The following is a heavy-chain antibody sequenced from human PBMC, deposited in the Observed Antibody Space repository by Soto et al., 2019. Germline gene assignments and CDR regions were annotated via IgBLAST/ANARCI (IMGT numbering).Heavy chain of an antibody. J-gene: IGHJ4*02. V-gene: IGHV4-31*03. CDR2: IYYSGST. D-gene: IGHD2-15*01. CDR3: ASGVVVAAKFDY. Sequence: SETXSLTCTVSGGSISSGGYYWSWIRQHPGKGLEWIGYIYYSGSTYYNPSLKSRVTISVDTSKNQFSLKLSSVTAADTAVYYCASGVVVAAKFDYWGQGTLVTVSS. CDR1: GGSISSGGYY.